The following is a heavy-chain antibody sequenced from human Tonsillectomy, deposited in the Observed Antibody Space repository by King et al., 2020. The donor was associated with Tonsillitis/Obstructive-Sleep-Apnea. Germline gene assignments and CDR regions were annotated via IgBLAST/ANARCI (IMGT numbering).Heavy chain of an antibody. J-gene: IGHJ4*02. CDR1: GFTFSNAW. CDR2: IKIKTDGGTP. V-gene: IGHV3-15*01. D-gene: IGHD3-10*01. CDR3: TTDSGVSF. Sequence: VQLVESGGGLVKPGGSLRLSCAASGFTFSNAWMSWVRQPPGKGLEWVGRIKIKTDGGTPDYAAPVKGRFTISRDDSKNTLYLQMNSLKTEDTAVYYCTTDSGVSFWGQGTLVTVSS.